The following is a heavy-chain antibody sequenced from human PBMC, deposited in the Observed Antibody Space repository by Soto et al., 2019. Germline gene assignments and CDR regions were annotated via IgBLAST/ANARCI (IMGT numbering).Heavy chain of an antibody. Sequence: SETMSLTCTLSGGSTSSGGSFWSWIRQHPGKGLEWIGYIYYSGSTYYNPSLKSRVTISVDTSKNQFSLKLSSVTAADTSVYYCARALINFCGVMVSFGYWRQRTLVTVFS. CDR1: GGSTSSGGSF. CDR2: IYYSGST. CDR3: ARALINFCGVMVSFGY. J-gene: IGHJ4*02. D-gene: IGHD3-16*02. V-gene: IGHV4-31*03.